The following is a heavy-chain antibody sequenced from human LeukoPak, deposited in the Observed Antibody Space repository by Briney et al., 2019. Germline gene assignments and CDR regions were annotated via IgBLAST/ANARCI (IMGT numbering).Heavy chain of an antibody. CDR3: ARETYYYDSSGYYLSSFDY. V-gene: IGHV3-48*01. Sequence: GGSLRLSCAASGFTFSSYSMTWVRQAPGKGLEWVSYIGSSGGTIYYADSVKGRFTISRDNGKNSLYLQMNSLRAEDTAVYYCARETYYYDSSGYYLSSFDYWGQGTLVTVSS. CDR1: GFTFSSYS. CDR2: IGSSGGTI. D-gene: IGHD3-22*01. J-gene: IGHJ4*02.